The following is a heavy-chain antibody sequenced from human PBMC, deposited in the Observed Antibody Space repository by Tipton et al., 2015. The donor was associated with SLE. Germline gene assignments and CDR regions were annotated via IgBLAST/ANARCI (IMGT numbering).Heavy chain of an antibody. J-gene: IGHJ6*02. CDR2: IINRGST. D-gene: IGHD2-2*01. CDR3: ARDGASWADPRCYSVMDA. CDR1: GGAISTYY. Sequence: TLSLTCTVSGGAISTYYWSWLRQSPGKGLEWIGFIINRGSTNYNPSLKSRVTISLDTSKNHFSLNLTSVTAADTAVYYCARDGASWADPRCYSVMDAWARGTTATVSS. V-gene: IGHV4-59*01.